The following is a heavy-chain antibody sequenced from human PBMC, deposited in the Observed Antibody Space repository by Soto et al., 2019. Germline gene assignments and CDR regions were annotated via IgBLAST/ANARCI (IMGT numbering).Heavy chain of an antibody. CDR1: GGSFSRHH. CDR3: ATYSSGEWGRGY. D-gene: IGHD6-19*01. CDR2: DYSDSA. Sequence: QVQLQESGPGLVKPSETLSLTCTVSGGSFSRHHCTWIRQPTGKGLEWIGDYSDSASYSPSLKSRLIKSEDTSKIQFSLKLASVTAADTAVYYCATYSSGEWGRGYWGQGALVTVSS. V-gene: IGHV4-59*08. J-gene: IGHJ4*02.